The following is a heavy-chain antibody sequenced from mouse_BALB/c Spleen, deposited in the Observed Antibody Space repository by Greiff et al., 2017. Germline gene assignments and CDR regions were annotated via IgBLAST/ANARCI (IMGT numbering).Heavy chain of an antibody. D-gene: IGHD1-1*01. CDR1: GFTFSSYA. Sequence: EVKLMESGGGLVKPGGSLKLSCAASGFTFSSYAMSWVRQTPEKRLEWVASISSGGSTYYPDSVKGRFTISRDNARNILYLQMSSLRSEDTAMYYCARGNYGSSYVGFAYWGQGTLVTVSA. CDR2: ISSGGST. V-gene: IGHV5-6-5*01. J-gene: IGHJ3*01. CDR3: ARGNYGSSYVGFAY.